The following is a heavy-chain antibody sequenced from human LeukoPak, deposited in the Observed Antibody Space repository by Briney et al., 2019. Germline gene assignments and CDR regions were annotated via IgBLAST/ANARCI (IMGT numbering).Heavy chain of an antibody. V-gene: IGHV1-46*01. CDR2: INPSGGST. J-gene: IGHJ3*02. Sequence: ASVKVSCKASGYTFTSYYMHWVRQAPGQGLEWMGIINPSGGSTSYAQKFQGRVTMTRDTSTSTVYMELSSMRSEDTAVYYCARLEHSSGWLVDAFDIWGQGTMVTVSS. D-gene: IGHD6-19*01. CDR1: GYTFTSYY. CDR3: ARLEHSSGWLVDAFDI.